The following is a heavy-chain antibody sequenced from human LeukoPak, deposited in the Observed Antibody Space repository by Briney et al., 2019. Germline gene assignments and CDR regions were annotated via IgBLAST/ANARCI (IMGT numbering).Heavy chain of an antibody. CDR2: IYYSGST. J-gene: IGHJ6*03. CDR1: GGSISSYY. D-gene: IGHD3-16*01. V-gene: IGHV4-59*01. Sequence: SETLSLTCTVSGGSISSYYWSWIRQPPGKGLEWIGYIYYSGSTNYNPSLKSRVTISVDTSKNQFSLKLSSLTAADTAVYYCAGASGGYYYYYYMDVWGKGTTVTISS. CDR3: AGASGGYYYYYYMDV.